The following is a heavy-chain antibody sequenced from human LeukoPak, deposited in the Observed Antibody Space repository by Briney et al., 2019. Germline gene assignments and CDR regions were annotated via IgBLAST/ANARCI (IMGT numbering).Heavy chain of an antibody. CDR3: AKDKDVGATRGIDY. D-gene: IGHD1-26*01. CDR2: ISWNSDSI. J-gene: IGHJ4*02. V-gene: IGHV3-9*03. CDR1: GFTFDDYA. Sequence: GGSLRLSCAASGFTFDDYAMHWVRQAPGKGLEWVSGISWNSDSIGYADSVKGRFTISRDNAKNSLYLQMNSLRAEDMALYYCAKDKDVGATRGIDYWGQGTLVTVSS.